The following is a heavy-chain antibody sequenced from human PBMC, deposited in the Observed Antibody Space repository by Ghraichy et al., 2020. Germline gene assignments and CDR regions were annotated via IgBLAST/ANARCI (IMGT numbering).Heavy chain of an antibody. CDR2: MNPNNGKT. V-gene: IGHV1-8*03. D-gene: IGHD2-2*01. J-gene: IGHJ6*02. CDR1: GYSFTNYD. Sequence: ASVKVSCKASGYSFTNYDVNWVRQASGQGLEWMGWMNPNNGKTGYVQRFQGRVTFTSSTSIGTAYMELSGLISEDTAVYYCARAQCENAKCSHYDSMDVWGQGTSVTVSS. CDR3: ARAQCENAKCSHYDSMDV.